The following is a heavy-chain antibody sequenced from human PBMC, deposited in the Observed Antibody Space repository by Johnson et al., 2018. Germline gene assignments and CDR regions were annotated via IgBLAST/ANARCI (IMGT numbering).Heavy chain of an antibody. Sequence: VQLVESGGDLLQTGRSLRLSCVASGFTSDDYAMHWVRQGSGKGLEWVSGINWNNGSIGYADSVKGRFTMSRDNAKNTLDLQMNSLRVEDTAVYYCVRVGMGSSWRLDYWGQGSLVTVSS. CDR3: VRVGMGSSWRLDY. J-gene: IGHJ4*02. CDR1: GFTSDDYA. D-gene: IGHD6-13*01. CDR2: INWNNGSI. V-gene: IGHV3-9*02.